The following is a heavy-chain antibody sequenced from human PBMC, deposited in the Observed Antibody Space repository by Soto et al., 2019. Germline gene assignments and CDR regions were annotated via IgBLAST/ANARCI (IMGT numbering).Heavy chain of an antibody. CDR1: GGSISTYY. V-gene: IGHV4-59*08. CDR3: ARHYYDYIWGSYTLPDY. D-gene: IGHD3-16*01. CDR2: IYYSGST. J-gene: IGHJ4*02. Sequence: SETLSLTCTVSGGSISTYYWSWIRQPPGKGLEWVGYIYYSGSTNYNPSLKSRVTISVDTSKNQFSLKLSSVTAADTAVYYCARHYYDYIWGSYTLPDYWGQGTLVTVSS.